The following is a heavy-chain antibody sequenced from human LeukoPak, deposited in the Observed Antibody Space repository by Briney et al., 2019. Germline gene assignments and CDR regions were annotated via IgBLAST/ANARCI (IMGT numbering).Heavy chain of an antibody. D-gene: IGHD2-2*01. V-gene: IGHV1-46*01. CDR3: ATWGSSSSPLPSMDV. Sequence: ASVKVSCKASGYIFTKYYMHWVRQAPGQGLEWMGIINLSDGGTTYAQKFEGRITMARDTSTSTVYMELSTLTSEDTAVYYCATWGSSSSPLPSMDVWGQGTSVTVSS. CDR2: INLSDGGT. CDR1: GYIFTKYY. J-gene: IGHJ6*02.